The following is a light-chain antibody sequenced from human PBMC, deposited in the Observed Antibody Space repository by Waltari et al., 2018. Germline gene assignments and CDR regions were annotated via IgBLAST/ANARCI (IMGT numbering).Light chain of an antibody. Sequence: DVVMTQSPLSLPVTLGQAASISCRSSESLVSSDGNTYFNWFHQRPGQPPRRLFYKVSNRDSWVPDRFSGSGSGTDFTLTISRVEAEDVGVYYCMQGIHRPWTFGQGTKVEIK. CDR2: KVS. CDR3: MQGIHRPWT. J-gene: IGKJ1*01. V-gene: IGKV2-30*01. CDR1: ESLVSSDGNTY.